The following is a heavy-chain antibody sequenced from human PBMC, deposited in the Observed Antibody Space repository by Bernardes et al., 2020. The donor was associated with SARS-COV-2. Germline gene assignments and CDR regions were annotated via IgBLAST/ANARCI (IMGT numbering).Heavy chain of an antibody. D-gene: IGHD6-19*01. J-gene: IGHJ5*02. CDR2: IYYSGST. Sequence: SETLSLTCTVSGGSISSSSYYWGWIRQPPGKGLEWIGSIYYSGSTYYNPSLKSRVTISVDTSKNQFSLKLSSVTAADTAVYYCARRGWRNSYNWFDPWGQGTLVTVSS. V-gene: IGHV4-39*01. CDR1: GGSISSSSYY. CDR3: ARRGWRNSYNWFDP.